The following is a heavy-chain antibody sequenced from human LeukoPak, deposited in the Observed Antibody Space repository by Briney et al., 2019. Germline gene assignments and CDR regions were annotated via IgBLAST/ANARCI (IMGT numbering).Heavy chain of an antibody. D-gene: IGHD1-26*01. J-gene: IGHJ4*02. CDR3: VVHSATSCY. CDR1: GFTFRDYE. V-gene: IGHV3-48*03. Sequence: PGGSLRLSCATSGFTFRDYEMNWVRQAPEKGLEWISYITLSGTNTYYADSVKGRFTISRDNAKTALSLQMNSLRAEDTAVYYCVVHSATSCYWGQGTLVTVSS. CDR2: ITLSGTNT.